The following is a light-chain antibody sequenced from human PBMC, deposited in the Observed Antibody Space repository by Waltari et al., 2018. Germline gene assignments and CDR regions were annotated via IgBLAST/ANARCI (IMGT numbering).Light chain of an antibody. J-gene: IGKJ1*01. CDR2: GAS. Sequence: IVLTQSPGILSSSPGETATLTCRASPSVRGTLAWYQQKPGQAPRLLIYGASIRATGIPDRFSGSGSGTDFSLTITRLEPEDFAVYYCQHYVRLPVTFGQGTRVEIK. V-gene: IGKV3-20*01. CDR1: PSVRGT. CDR3: QHYVRLPVT.